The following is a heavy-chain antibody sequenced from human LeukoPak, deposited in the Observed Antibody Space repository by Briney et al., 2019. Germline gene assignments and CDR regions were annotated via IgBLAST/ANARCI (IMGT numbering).Heavy chain of an antibody. V-gene: IGHV3-74*01. CDR3: AKAHRDSYGTL. D-gene: IGHD5-18*01. Sequence: GGSLRLSCAASGFTFSSYWMHWVRQAPGKGLVWVSRINSDGSSTSYADSVKGRFTISRDNSKNTLYLQMNSLRPEDTSVYYCAKAHRDSYGTLGGQGTLVTVSS. J-gene: IGHJ4*02. CDR1: GFTFSSYW. CDR2: INSDGSST.